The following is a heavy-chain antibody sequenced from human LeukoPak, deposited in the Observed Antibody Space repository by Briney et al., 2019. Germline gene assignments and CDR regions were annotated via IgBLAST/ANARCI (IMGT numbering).Heavy chain of an antibody. CDR3: AKVLRGIAVAGFDY. D-gene: IGHD6-19*01. Sequence: PGGSLRLSCAASGFIFSDYYMSWVRQAPGKGLEWVSAISGSGGSTYYADSVKGRFTISRDNSKNTLYLQMNSLRAEDTAVYYCAKVLRGIAVAGFDYWGQGTLVTVSS. J-gene: IGHJ4*02. CDR1: GFIFSDYY. V-gene: IGHV3-23*01. CDR2: ISGSGGST.